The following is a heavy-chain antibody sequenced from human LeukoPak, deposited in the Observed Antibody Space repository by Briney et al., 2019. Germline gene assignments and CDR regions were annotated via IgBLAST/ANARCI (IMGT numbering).Heavy chain of an antibody. CDR1: GFTFSSYE. J-gene: IGHJ4*02. V-gene: IGHV3-48*03. CDR3: ASSPRGVY. CDR2: ISGSGTTI. Sequence: GGSLRLSCVASGFTFSSYEMSWVRQAPGKGLKWVSEISGSGTTIFYADSVKGRFTVSRDNAKNSLYLQMNSLRVEDTAVYYCASSPRGVYWGQGTLVTVSS. D-gene: IGHD3-10*01.